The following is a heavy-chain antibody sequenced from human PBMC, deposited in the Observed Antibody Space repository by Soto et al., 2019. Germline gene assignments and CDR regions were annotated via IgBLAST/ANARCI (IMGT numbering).Heavy chain of an antibody. Sequence: QVQLQESGPGLVKPSQTLSLTCTVSGGSISSGGYYWSWIRQHPGKGLEWIGYIYYSGSTYYNPSLKSRVTISVDTSKNQFSLKLSSVTAADTAVYYCARGATVTTSIWFDPWGQGTLVTVSS. V-gene: IGHV4-31*03. CDR2: IYYSGST. J-gene: IGHJ5*02. CDR1: GGSISSGGYY. CDR3: ARGATVTTSIWFDP. D-gene: IGHD4-17*01.